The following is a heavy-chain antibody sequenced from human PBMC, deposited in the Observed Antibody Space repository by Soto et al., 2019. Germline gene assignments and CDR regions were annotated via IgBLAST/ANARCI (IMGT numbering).Heavy chain of an antibody. CDR1: GFTFNDFE. CDR2: IDGSGATK. J-gene: IGHJ4*02. D-gene: IGHD3-10*01. Sequence: EVQLLESGGGLVQPGGSLRLSCGVSGFTFNDFEMNWVRQAPGKGPEWLAYIDGSGATKKYADSVRGRFTISRDNPNNSLFLQMSSLSAADSAIYYCARGFGRFNSWGQGTLVSVSP. V-gene: IGHV3-48*03. CDR3: ARGFGRFNS.